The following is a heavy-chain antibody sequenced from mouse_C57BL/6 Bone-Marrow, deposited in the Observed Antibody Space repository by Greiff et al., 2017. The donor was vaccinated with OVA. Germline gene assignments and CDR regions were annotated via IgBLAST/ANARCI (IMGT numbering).Heavy chain of an antibody. J-gene: IGHJ2*01. V-gene: IGHV1-26*01. CDR3: ARGKNYYGSIDY. Sequence: VQLQQSGPELVKPGASVKISCKASGYTFTDYYMNWVKQSHGKSLEWIGDINPNNGGTSYNQKFKGKATLTVDKSSSTAYMELRSLTSEDSAVYYCARGKNYYGSIDYWGQGTTLTVSS. CDR2: INPNNGGT. CDR1: GYTFTDYY. D-gene: IGHD1-1*01.